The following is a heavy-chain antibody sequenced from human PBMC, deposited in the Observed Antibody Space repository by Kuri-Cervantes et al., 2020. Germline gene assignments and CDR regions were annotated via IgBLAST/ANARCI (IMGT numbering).Heavy chain of an antibody. CDR3: ARDRDIVGAAFDI. D-gene: IGHD2-15*01. J-gene: IGHJ3*02. CDR1: GFTFSSYG. V-gene: IGHV3-30*03. Sequence: GESLKISCAASGFTFSSYGMHWVRQAPGKGLEWVAVISYDGSNKYYADSVKGRFTISRDNSKNTLYLQMNSLRAEDTAVYYCARDRDIVGAAFDIWGQGTMVTVSS. CDR2: ISYDGSNK.